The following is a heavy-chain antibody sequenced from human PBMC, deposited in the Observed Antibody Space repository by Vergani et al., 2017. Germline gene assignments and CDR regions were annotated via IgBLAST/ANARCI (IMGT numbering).Heavy chain of an antibody. Sequence: EVQLLESGGGLVQPGGSLRLSCAASGFTFSSYAMSWVRQAPGKGLEWVSANSGSGGSTYYADSVKGRFTISRDNSKNTLYLQMNSLRAEDTAMYFCARGLWDCTHIRCSPPSYWGQGTQVTVSS. CDR2: NSGSGGST. D-gene: IGHD2-8*01. CDR3: ARGLWDCTHIRCSPPSY. V-gene: IGHV3-23*01. J-gene: IGHJ4*02. CDR1: GFTFSSYA.